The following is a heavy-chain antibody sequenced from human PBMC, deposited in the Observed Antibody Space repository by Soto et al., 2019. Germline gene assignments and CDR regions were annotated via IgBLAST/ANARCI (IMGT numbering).Heavy chain of an antibody. D-gene: IGHD3-10*01. Sequence: GVSLRLSCAASGFTFSSYSMSWVRQAPGKGLEWVSGFRTSGDGGTTYYADSVKGRFTISRDNSKNMLFLQVNSLRAEDTAIYXCAKKVNSGPGSQYFDYWGQGTLVTVSS. V-gene: IGHV3-23*01. CDR3: AKKVNSGPGSQYFDY. CDR2: FRTSGDGGTT. CDR1: GFTFSSYS. J-gene: IGHJ4*02.